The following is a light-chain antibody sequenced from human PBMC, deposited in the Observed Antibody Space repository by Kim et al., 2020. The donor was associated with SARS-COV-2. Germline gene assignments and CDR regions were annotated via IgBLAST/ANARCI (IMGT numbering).Light chain of an antibody. Sequence: SGSVGDRVTITCRASQGISSYLAWYQQKPGKAPNLLIYATSTLQSGVPSRFSGSGSGTEFTLTISSLQPEDFATYYCQQVNSYPYTFGQGTKLEI. J-gene: IGKJ2*01. V-gene: IGKV1-9*01. CDR2: ATS. CDR3: QQVNSYPYT. CDR1: QGISSY.